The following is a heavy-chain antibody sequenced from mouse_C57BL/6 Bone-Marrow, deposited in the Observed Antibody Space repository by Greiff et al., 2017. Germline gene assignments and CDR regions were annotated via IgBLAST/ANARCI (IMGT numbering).Heavy chain of an antibody. V-gene: IGHV1-61*01. J-gene: IGHJ2*01. CDR2: IYPSESET. D-gene: IGHD2-1*01. Sequence: VQLQQPGAELVRPGSSVKLSCKASGYTFTSYWMDWVKQRPGQGLEWIGNIYPSESETHYNQKFKDKATLTVDKSSSTAYMQLSSLTSEDSAVYYCARCVYGNYFDYWGQGTTLTVSS. CDR1: GYTFTSYW. CDR3: ARCVYGNYFDY.